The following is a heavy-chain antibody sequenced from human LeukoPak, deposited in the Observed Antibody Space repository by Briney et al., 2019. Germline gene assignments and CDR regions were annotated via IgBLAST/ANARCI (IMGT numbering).Heavy chain of an antibody. V-gene: IGHV4-59*12. CDR3: SREQYTSGGSGWFGMDV. Sequence: PSETLSLTCSVSGGSLSTYYWTWTRQPPGKGLEWIGFIHQSGSTEYNPSLKSRFTMSLDTSRNQFSLKMSTVTAADAAVYYCSREQYTSGGSGWFGMDVWGQGTTVTVSS. CDR2: IHQSGST. CDR1: GGSLSTYY. D-gene: IGHD6-19*01. J-gene: IGHJ6*02.